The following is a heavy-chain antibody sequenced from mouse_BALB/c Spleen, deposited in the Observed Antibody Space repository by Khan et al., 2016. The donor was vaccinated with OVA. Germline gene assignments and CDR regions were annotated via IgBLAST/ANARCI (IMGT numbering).Heavy chain of an antibody. D-gene: IGHD2-10*02. J-gene: IGHJ4*01. CDR2: IDPSDSET. CDR3: ARDLYGNYFYAMDY. V-gene: IGHV1-69*02. CDR1: GYTFTSYW. Sequence: QVQLQQPGAELVKPGAPVKLSCKASGYTFTSYWMNWVKQRPGRGLEWIGRIDPSDSETHYNQKFKDKATLTVDKSSSTAYIQLSSLTSEDSAVYYCARDLYGNYFYAMDYWGQGTSVTVSS.